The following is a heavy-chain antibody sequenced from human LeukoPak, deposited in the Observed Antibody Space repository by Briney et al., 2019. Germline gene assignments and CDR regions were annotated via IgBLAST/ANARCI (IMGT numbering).Heavy chain of an antibody. V-gene: IGHV4-34*01. CDR2: INHSGST. CDR1: GGSFSGDY. J-gene: IGHJ3*02. CDR3: ARRYYYEIDI. D-gene: IGHD3-22*01. Sequence: SETLSLTCPVYGGSFSGDYWSWIRQPPGKGPEWIGEINHSGSTNYNPSLKSRVTISVDTSKIQFSLKLSSVTAADTAVYYCARRYYYEIDIWGQGTMVTVSS.